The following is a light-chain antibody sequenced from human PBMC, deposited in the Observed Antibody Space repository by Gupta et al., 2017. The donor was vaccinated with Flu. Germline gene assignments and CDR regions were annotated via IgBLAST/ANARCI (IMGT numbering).Light chain of an antibody. Sequence: SLGERATINGKSSNSVRDDYTDKDYLAWYQQKPGQPPKLLISWATTRESGVPDRFSGSGSGTDFTLTIASLQAEDVAVYYCQQDNNFPFTFGRGTKVEIK. CDR2: WAT. CDR3: QQDNNFPFT. V-gene: IGKV4-1*01. J-gene: IGKJ4*01. CDR1: NSVRDDYTDKDY.